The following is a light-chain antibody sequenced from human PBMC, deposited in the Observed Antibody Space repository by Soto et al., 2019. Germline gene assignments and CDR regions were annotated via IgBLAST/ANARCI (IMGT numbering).Light chain of an antibody. V-gene: IGLV2-23*02. CDR3: CSYAGSSTPLI. CDR1: SSDVGSYKL. Sequence: QSVLTQPASVSGSPGQSITISCTGTSSDVGSYKLVSWYQQHPGKAPKLMIYEVSKRPSGVSNRFSGSKSGNTASLTISGLQAEDEADYYCCSYAGSSTPLIFGTGTKLTVL. CDR2: EVS. J-gene: IGLJ1*01.